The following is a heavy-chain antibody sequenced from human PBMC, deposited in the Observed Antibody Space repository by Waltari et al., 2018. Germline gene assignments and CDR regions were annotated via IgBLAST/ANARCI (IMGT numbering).Heavy chain of an antibody. CDR2: INWNGGST. CDR3: ARAFAYYYDSSGYRDAFDI. CDR1: GFTFDAYG. Sequence: EVQLVESGGGVVRPGGSLRLSCAASGFTFDAYGMSWVRQAPGKGLEWVSGINWNGGSTGYADSVKGRFTISRDNAKNSLYLQMNSLRAEDTALYYCARAFAYYYDSSGYRDAFDIWGQGTMVTVSS. J-gene: IGHJ3*02. V-gene: IGHV3-20*04. D-gene: IGHD3-22*01.